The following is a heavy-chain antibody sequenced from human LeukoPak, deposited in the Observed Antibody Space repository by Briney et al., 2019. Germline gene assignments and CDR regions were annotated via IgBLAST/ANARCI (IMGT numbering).Heavy chain of an antibody. Sequence: GRSLRLSCAGSGFIFNNYAMHWVRQAPGKGLEWLANIKQDGSEKFYVDSAKGRFTISRDNAKNSLYLQLNSLRVEDTAVYYCARPCIVGDPAFDYLGQGTLVTVSS. J-gene: IGHJ4*02. CDR2: IKQDGSEK. V-gene: IGHV3-7*03. CDR1: GFIFNNYA. CDR3: ARPCIVGDPAFDY. D-gene: IGHD1-26*01.